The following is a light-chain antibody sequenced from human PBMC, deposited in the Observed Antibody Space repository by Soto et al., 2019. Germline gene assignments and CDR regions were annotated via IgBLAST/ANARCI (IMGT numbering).Light chain of an antibody. CDR3: QHYDSLPIT. J-gene: IGKJ5*01. CDR1: QSVSSSY. V-gene: IGKV3-20*01. Sequence: IVLTQSPGTLSLSPGERANLSCRASQSVSSSYLAWYQQKPGQPPRLLIYGASSRATGIPDRFSGSGSGTDSTLTISRLEPEDFAVFYCQHYDSLPITFGQGTRLEIK. CDR2: GAS.